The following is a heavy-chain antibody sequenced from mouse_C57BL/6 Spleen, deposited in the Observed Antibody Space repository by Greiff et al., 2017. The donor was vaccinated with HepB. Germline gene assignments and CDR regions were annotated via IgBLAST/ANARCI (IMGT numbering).Heavy chain of an antibody. CDR2: IYPGDGDT. CDR3: ARSGGGSGGPLDY. D-gene: IGHD1-1*01. Sequence: QVQLQQSGPELVKPGASVKISCKASGYAFSSSWMNWVKQRPGKGLEWIGRIYPGDGDTNYNGKFKGKATLTADKSSSTAYMQLSSLTSEDSAVYFCARSGGGSGGPLDYWGQGTTLTVSS. V-gene: IGHV1-82*01. J-gene: IGHJ2*01. CDR1: GYAFSSSW.